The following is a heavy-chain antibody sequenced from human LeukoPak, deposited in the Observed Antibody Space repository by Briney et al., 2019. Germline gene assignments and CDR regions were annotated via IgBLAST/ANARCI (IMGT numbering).Heavy chain of an antibody. CDR3: ARSRGGSGIPDYFDY. CDR1: GGSFSGYY. CDR2: INHSGDT. Sequence: SETLSLTCAVYGGSFSGYYWSWIRQPPGKGLEWIGEINHSGDTNYNPSLKSRVTMSVDTSKNQFSLKLSSVTAADTAVYYCARSRGGSGIPDYFDYWGQGTLVTVSS. D-gene: IGHD3-10*01. V-gene: IGHV4-34*01. J-gene: IGHJ4*02.